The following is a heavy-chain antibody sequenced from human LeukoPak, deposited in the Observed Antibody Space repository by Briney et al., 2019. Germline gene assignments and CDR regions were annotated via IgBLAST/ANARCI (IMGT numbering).Heavy chain of an antibody. CDR1: GCTFTSYY. J-gene: IGHJ6*02. V-gene: IGHV1-46*01. CDR2: INPSGGST. Sequence: ASVKVSCKASGCTFTSYYMHWVRQAPGQGLEWMGIINPSGGSTSYAQKFQGRVTMTRDTSTSTVYMELSSLRSEDTAVYYCARVEAAYGMDVWGQGTTVTVSS. CDR3: ARVEAAYGMDV. D-gene: IGHD6-13*01.